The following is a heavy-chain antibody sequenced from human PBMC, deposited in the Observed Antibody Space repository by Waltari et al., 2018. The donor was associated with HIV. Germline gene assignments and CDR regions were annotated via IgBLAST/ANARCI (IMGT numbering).Heavy chain of an antibody. Sequence: QVQLIQPQIEMRKPGTSVRLSCQASGFILNDHYIHWVREGPRQRLWWVAVINAADGSASSAQKFQARLTLTGYSFLGIVHLDLMSLQSEDTAVYFCARAGLGGLIQDFDIWGRGTQLIVSS. CDR1: GFILNDHY. D-gene: IGHD1-26*01. CDR3: ARAGLGGLIQDFDI. CDR2: INAADGSA. J-gene: IGHJ4*01. V-gene: IGHV1-46*02.